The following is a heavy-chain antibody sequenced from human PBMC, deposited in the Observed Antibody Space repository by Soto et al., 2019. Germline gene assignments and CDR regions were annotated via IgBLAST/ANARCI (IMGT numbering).Heavy chain of an antibody. CDR1: EFTFDKYY. Sequence: GGSLILSCAASEFTFDKYYMTWVRQAPGKGPDWVANIKPDGSEQYYVDSVKGRFTISRDNANNSLYLQMDSLSAEATAVYFCAGGNWNFIACVDDVGQETTVAVSS. V-gene: IGHV3-7*01. J-gene: IGHJ6*02. D-gene: IGHD1-20*01. CDR2: IKPDGSEQ. CDR3: AGGNWNFIACVDD.